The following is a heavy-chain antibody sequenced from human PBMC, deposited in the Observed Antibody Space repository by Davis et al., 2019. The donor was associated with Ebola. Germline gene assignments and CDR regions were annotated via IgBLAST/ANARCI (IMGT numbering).Heavy chain of an antibody. CDR1: GYTFTSYA. D-gene: IGHD6-6*01. CDR3: AREWGSIAASFDY. Sequence: SVKVSCKASGYTFTSYAISWVRQAPGQGLEWMGRIIPILGTANYAQKFQGRVTITADESTSTAYMELSSLRSEDTAVYYCAREWGSIAASFDYWGQGTLVTVSS. V-gene: IGHV1-69*11. J-gene: IGHJ4*02. CDR2: IIPILGTA.